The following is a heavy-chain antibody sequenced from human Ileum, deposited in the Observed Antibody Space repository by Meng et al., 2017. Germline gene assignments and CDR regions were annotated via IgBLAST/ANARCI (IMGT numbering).Heavy chain of an antibody. Sequence: QGLCVGSGGGLVQPGGALRLSCAASGFTFSAYYMSWIRQAPGKGLEWVSYISSSGSTIYYADSVKGRFTISRDNAKNSLYLQMNSLRAEDTAVYYSARSAPRSTVTNRWFDPWGQGTLVTVSS. CDR3: ARSAPRSTVTNRWFDP. V-gene: IGHV3-11*01. CDR1: GFTFSAYY. J-gene: IGHJ5*02. D-gene: IGHD4-17*01. CDR2: ISSSGSTI.